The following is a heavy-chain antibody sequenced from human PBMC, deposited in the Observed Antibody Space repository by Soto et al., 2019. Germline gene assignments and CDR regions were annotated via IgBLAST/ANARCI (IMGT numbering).Heavy chain of an antibody. J-gene: IGHJ3*02. CDR2: LNPNTDKT. Sequence: ASVKVSCKASGYTFSNYDINWVRQAIGQGLEWMGWLNPNTDKTGSAQKFQGRVTMTRNTSLSTAYLELSGLRSDDAAVYYCARGIKGLPPSAFDIWGQGTRVTVSS. V-gene: IGHV1-8*01. CDR1: GYTFSNYD. CDR3: ARGIKGLPPSAFDI. D-gene: IGHD5-12*01.